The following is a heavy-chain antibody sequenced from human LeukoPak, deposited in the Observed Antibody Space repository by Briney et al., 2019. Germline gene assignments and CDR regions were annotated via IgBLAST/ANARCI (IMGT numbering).Heavy chain of an antibody. J-gene: IGHJ5*02. CDR1: GGTFSSYT. CDR3: AIGGLMDCSSTSCYRNWFDP. V-gene: IGHV1-69*02. Sequence: ASVKVSCKASGGTFSSYTISWVRQAPGQGLEWMGRIIPIHGIANYAQKFQGRVTITADKSTSTAYMELSSLRSEDTAVYYCAIGGLMDCSSTSCYRNWFDPWGQGTLVTVSS. D-gene: IGHD2-2*01. CDR2: IIPIHGIA.